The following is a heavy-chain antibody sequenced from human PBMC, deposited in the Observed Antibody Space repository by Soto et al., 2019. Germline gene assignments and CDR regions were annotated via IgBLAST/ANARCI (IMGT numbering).Heavy chain of an antibody. CDR3: AREGAYYYDSSGYPLDY. CDR2: ISYDGSNK. D-gene: IGHD3-22*01. CDR1: GFTFSSYA. Sequence: GGSLRLSCAASGFTFSSYAMHWVRQAPGKGLEWVAVISYDGSNKYYADSVKGRFTISRDNSKNTLYLQMNSLRAEDTAVYYCAREGAYYYDSSGYPLDYWGQGTLVTVSS. J-gene: IGHJ4*02. V-gene: IGHV3-30-3*01.